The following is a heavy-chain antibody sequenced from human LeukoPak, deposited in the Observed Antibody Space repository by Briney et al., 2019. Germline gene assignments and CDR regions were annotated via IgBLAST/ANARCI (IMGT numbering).Heavy chain of an antibody. CDR3: ARNQRSSSSHFEY. V-gene: IGHV3-21*01. J-gene: IGHJ4*02. Sequence: GGCLRLSCAASGFTFSIYTMNWVRQAPGKGLEWVSSISSSSSYMYYADSLKGRFTVSRDNAENSLYLQINSLRAEDTAVYYCARNQRSSSSHFEYWGQGTMATVSS. D-gene: IGHD6-6*01. CDR2: ISSSSSYM. CDR1: GFTFSIYT.